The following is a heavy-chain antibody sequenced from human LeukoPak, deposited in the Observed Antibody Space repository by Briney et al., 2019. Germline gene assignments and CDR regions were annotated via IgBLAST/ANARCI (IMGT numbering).Heavy chain of an antibody. CDR3: ANSPGGSYGSDY. J-gene: IGHJ4*02. V-gene: IGHV3-30*02. D-gene: IGHD1-26*01. Sequence: GGSLRLSCAASGFTFSSYGMHWVRQAPGKGLEWVAFIRYDGSNKYYADSVKGRFTISRDNSKNTLYLQMDSLRAEDTAVYYCANSPGGSYGSDYWGQGTLVTVSS. CDR2: IRYDGSNK. CDR1: GFTFSSYG.